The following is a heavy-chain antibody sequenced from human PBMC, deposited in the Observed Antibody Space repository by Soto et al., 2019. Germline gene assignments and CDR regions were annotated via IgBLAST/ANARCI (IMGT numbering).Heavy chain of an antibody. CDR2: IIPIFGTA. CDR3: ARDGNSYGFDY. J-gene: IGHJ4*02. CDR1: GGTFSSYA. V-gene: IGHV1-69*05. Sequence: GASVKVSCKASGGTFSSYAISWVRQAPGQGLEWMGGIIPIFGTANYAQKFQGWVTMTRDTSISTAYMELSRLRSDDTAVYYCARDGNSYGFDYWGQGTLVTVSS. D-gene: IGHD5-18*01.